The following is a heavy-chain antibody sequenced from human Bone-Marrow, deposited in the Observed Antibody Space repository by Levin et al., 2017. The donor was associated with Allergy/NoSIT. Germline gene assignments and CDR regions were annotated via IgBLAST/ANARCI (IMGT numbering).Heavy chain of an antibody. CDR3: LVSDSDYHNSFDY. Sequence: GGSLRLSCTASGFTFSNYAMHWVRQAPGKGLEWVGVISNDGSDKIYADSVKGRFTISRDNSKNTLYLQMNSLKAEDTAVYYCLVSDSDYHNSFDYWGQGTLVAVSS. V-gene: IGHV3-30*03. D-gene: IGHD5-12*01. CDR2: ISNDGSDK. CDR1: GFTFSNYA. J-gene: IGHJ4*02.